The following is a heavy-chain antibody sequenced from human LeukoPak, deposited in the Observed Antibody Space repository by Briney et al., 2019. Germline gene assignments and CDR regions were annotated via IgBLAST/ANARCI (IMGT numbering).Heavy chain of an antibody. CDR2: INHSGST. CDR1: GGSFSGYY. J-gene: IGHJ4*02. Sequence: SETLSLTCAVYGGSFSGYYWSWIRQPPGKGLEWIGEINHSGSTNYNPSLKSRVTISVDTSKNQFSLKLTSVTAADTAVYYCALRDSGYYLTIDYWGQGTLVTVSS. D-gene: IGHD3-22*01. CDR3: ALRDSGYYLTIDY. V-gene: IGHV4-34*01.